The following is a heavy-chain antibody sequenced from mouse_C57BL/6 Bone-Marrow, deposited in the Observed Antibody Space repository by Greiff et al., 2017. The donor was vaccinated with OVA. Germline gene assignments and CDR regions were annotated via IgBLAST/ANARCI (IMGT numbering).Heavy chain of an antibody. CDR2: ISSGGSYT. CDR3: ARQGRSPWGCAY. V-gene: IGHV5-6*01. Sequence: EVNVVESGGDLVKPGGSLKLSCAASGFTFSSYGMSWVRPTPDKRLEWVATISSGGSYTYYPDSVKGRFTISRDNAKNTLYLQMSSLKSEDTAMDDCARQGRSPWGCAYWGQGTLVTVSA. CDR1: GFTFSSYG. J-gene: IGHJ3*01.